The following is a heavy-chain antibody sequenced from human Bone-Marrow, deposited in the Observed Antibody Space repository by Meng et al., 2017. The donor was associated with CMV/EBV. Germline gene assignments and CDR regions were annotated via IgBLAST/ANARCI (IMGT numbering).Heavy chain of an antibody. Sequence: SMKVSCKASGGTFSSYAISWVRQAPGQGLEWMGGVIPIFGTANYAQKFQGRVTITTDEYTSTAYMELSSLRSEDTAVYYCARLGYCSSTSCSPPSGMDVRGQGITVTVSS. J-gene: IGHJ6*02. CDR1: GGTFSSYA. V-gene: IGHV1-69*05. CDR2: VIPIFGTA. D-gene: IGHD2-2*01. CDR3: ARLGYCSSTSCSPPSGMDV.